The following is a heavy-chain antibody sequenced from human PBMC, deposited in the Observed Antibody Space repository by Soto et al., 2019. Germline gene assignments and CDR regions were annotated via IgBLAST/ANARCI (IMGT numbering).Heavy chain of an antibody. CDR2: ISAYNGNT. D-gene: IGHD3-3*01. J-gene: IGHJ4*02. CDR3: ARDLMVRVSLWSGSFDY. CDR1: GYTFTSYG. V-gene: IGHV1-18*04. Sequence: ASVKVSCKASGYTFTSYGISWVRQAPGQGLEWMGWISAYNGNTNYAQKLRGRVTMTTDTSTSTAYMELRSLRSDDTAVYYCARDLMVRVSLWSGSFDYWGQGTLVTVSS.